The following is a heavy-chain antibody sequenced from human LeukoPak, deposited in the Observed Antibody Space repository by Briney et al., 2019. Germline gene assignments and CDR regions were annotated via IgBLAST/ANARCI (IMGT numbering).Heavy chain of an antibody. D-gene: IGHD1-26*01. CDR1: GYSFTSYW. CDR3: ASVSRSRGIVGAFDY. J-gene: IGHJ4*02. Sequence: GESLKISCKGSGYSFTSYWIGWVRQMPGKGLEWMGIIYPGDSDTRYSPSFQGQVTISADKSISTAYLQWSSLKASDTAMYYCASVSRSRGIVGAFDYWGQGTLVTVSS. V-gene: IGHV5-51*01. CDR2: IYPGDSDT.